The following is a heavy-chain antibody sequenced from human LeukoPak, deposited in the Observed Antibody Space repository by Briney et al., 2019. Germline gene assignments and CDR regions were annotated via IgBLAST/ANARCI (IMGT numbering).Heavy chain of an antibody. Sequence: ASVKVSCKASGGTFTTFAISWVRQAPGQGLEWMGGIIPIFGTANYAQKFQGRVTITADESTSTAYMELSSLRSEDTAVYYCARVKDLGVGSFDAFDIWGQGTMVTVSS. CDR3: ARVKDLGVGSFDAFDI. D-gene: IGHD1-26*01. J-gene: IGHJ3*02. V-gene: IGHV1-69*13. CDR1: GGTFTTFA. CDR2: IIPIFGTA.